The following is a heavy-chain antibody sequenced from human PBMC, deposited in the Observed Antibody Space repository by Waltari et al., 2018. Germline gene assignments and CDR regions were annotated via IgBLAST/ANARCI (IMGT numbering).Heavy chain of an antibody. V-gene: IGHV5-51*01. D-gene: IGHD5-12*01. CDR2: VHPGDSDP. CDR1: GYSFTSYW. CDR3: ARPSSAYDSVDVFDL. Sequence: EVQLVQSGAEVKKPGESLKISCKGSGYSFTSYWNAWVRPMPGKGLEWMGTVHPGDSDPRYSPSFQGQVTISADKSITTAYLQWSSLKASDTATYYCARPSSAYDSVDVFDLWGQGTRVTVSS. J-gene: IGHJ3*01.